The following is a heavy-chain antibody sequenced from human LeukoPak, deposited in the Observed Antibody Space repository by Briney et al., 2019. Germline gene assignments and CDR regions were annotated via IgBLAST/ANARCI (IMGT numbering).Heavy chain of an antibody. D-gene: IGHD2-15*01. CDR3: ARGVAAGVDY. J-gene: IGHJ4*02. CDR1: GYTFTTYD. CDR2: MSPHSGDT. Sequence: ASVKVSCKATGYTFTTYDINWVRQATGPGPEWMGWMSPHSGDTGYAQNFQGRVTMTRDTSISTAYMELSSLGFEDTAVYYCARGVAAGVDYWGQGTLVTVSS. V-gene: IGHV1-8*01.